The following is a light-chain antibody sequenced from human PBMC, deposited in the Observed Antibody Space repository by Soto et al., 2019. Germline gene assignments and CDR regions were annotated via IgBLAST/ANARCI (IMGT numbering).Light chain of an antibody. CDR2: GAS. V-gene: IGKV3-15*01. CDR3: QHLNNWPSYT. Sequence: EIVLTQSPATLSLSPGERATLSCRASQNVNSNLAWYQQKPGQAPRLLIYGASTRDTGVPARFSGSGSGTGFTLTISSLQPEDFAIYYCQHLNNWPSYTFGQGTKVDIK. J-gene: IGKJ2*01. CDR1: QNVNSN.